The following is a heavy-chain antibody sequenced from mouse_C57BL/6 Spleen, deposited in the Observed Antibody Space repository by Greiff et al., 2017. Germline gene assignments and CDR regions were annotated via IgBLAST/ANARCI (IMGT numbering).Heavy chain of an antibody. CDR3: ASTVHYDGYYPD. V-gene: IGHV3-6*01. CDR2: ISYDGSN. D-gene: IGHD2-3*01. CDR1: GYSITSGYY. J-gene: IGHJ2*01. Sequence: DVQLQESGPGLVKPSQSLSLTCSVTGYSITSGYYWNWIRQFPGNKLEWMGYISYDGSNNYNPSLKNLISITRNTSTNQFFLKLNTVSTEDTATYYGASTVHYDGYYPDWGQGTTLTVSS.